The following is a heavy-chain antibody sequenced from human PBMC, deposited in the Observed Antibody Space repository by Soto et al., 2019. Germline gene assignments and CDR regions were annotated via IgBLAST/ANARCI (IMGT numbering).Heavy chain of an antibody. D-gene: IGHD2-21*02. CDR1: GGSFSGYY. CDR2: INHSGST. Sequence: SETLSLSCAVYGGSFSGYYWTWIRQPPGTGLEWIGEINHSGSTNYNPSLKSRVTISVDTSKNQFSLKLSSVTAADTAVYYCARVTEGGNSIAFDYWGQGTLVTVSS. CDR3: ARVTEGGNSIAFDY. V-gene: IGHV4-34*01. J-gene: IGHJ4*02.